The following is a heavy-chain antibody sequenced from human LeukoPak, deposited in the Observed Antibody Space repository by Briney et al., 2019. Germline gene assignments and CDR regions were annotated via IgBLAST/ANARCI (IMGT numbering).Heavy chain of an antibody. CDR2: IIPIFGTA. J-gene: IGHJ5*02. D-gene: IGHD6-13*01. V-gene: IGHV1-69*13. CDR1: GGTFSSYA. CDR3: AGNGDSSSWYHEFDP. Sequence: ASVKVSCKASGGTFSSYAISWVRQAPGQGLEWMGGIIPIFGTANYAQKFQGRVTITADESTSTAYMELSSLRSEDTAVYYCAGNGDSSSWYHEFDPWGQGTLVTVSS.